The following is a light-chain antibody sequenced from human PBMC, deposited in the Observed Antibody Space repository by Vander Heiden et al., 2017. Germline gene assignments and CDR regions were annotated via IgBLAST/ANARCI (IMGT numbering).Light chain of an antibody. CDR2: GAS. J-gene: IGKJ2*03. Sequence: DIVMTQSPDSRAVSLGERATINCKSSQSGVYSSNNKNYLAWYQQKPGQPPKLLIDGASTRESGVPDRFSGSGSGTDFTLTISSLQAEDVAVYYCQQDYSTPPGFGQGTKLEIK. CDR3: QQDYSTPPG. V-gene: IGKV4-1*01. CDR1: QSGVYSSNNKNY.